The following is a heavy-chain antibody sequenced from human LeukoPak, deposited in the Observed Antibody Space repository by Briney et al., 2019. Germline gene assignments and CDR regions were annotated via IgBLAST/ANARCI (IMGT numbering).Heavy chain of an antibody. CDR2: ISGSGGST. D-gene: IGHD3-16*01. CDR1: RFAFSTYW. V-gene: IGHV3-23*01. Sequence: GGSLRLSCAASRFAFSTYWMSWVRQAPGKGLEWVSAISGSGGSTYYADSVKGRFTISRDNSKNTLYLQMNSLRAEDTAVYYCAIMGAAYYFDYWGQGTLVTVSS. J-gene: IGHJ4*02. CDR3: AIMGAAYYFDY.